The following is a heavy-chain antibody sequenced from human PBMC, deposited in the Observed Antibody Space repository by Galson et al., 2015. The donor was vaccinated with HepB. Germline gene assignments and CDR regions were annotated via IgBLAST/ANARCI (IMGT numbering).Heavy chain of an antibody. D-gene: IGHD6-13*01. CDR3: ARDGYSSTWYPYNWLDP. V-gene: IGHV1-3*01. J-gene: IGHJ5*02. CDR2: INAGNGNT. Sequence: SVKVSCKASGYTFTSYAMHWVRQAPGQRLEWMGWINAGNGNTKYSQKLQGGVTITRDTSANTAYMELSSLISEDTAVYYCARDGYSSTWYPYNWLDPWGQGTLVTVSS. CDR1: GYTFTSYA.